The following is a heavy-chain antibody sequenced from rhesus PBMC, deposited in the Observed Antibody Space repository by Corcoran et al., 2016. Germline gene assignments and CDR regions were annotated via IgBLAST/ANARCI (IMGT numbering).Heavy chain of an antibody. Sequence: QLQLQESGPGLVKPSETLSLTCAVSGGSISSNYWSGNRQPPGKGLDWIGRISGSGRITDYNPSFKSRVTNSTDPSKNQFSLKLSSVTAADTAVYYCAKRDSSGWSFFDYWGQGVLVTVSS. D-gene: IGHD6S26*01. CDR3: AKRDSSGWSFFDY. J-gene: IGHJ4*01. CDR2: ISGSGRIT. V-gene: IGHV4-173*01. CDR1: GGSISSNY.